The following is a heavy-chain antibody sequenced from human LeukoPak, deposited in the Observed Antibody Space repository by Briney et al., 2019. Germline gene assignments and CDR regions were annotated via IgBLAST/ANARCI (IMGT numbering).Heavy chain of an antibody. D-gene: IGHD3-22*01. CDR1: GFTFSNYA. V-gene: IGHV3-23*01. CDR3: AKDPNYYDSSGAFDY. CDR2: ISGSGGST. Sequence: PGGSLRLSCAASGFTFSNYALSWVRQAPGKGLEWVSGISGSGGSTYFADSVKGRFTISRDNSKNTLYLQMNSLRAEDTAVYYCAKDPNYYDSSGAFDYWGQGTLVTVSS. J-gene: IGHJ4*02.